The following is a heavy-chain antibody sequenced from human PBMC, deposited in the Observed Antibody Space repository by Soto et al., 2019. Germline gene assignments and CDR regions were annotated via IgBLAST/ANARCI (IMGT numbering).Heavy chain of an antibody. J-gene: IGHJ4*02. Sequence: QVQLQESGPGLVKPSQTLSLICTVSGGSISSGGYYWSWIRQHPGKGLEWIGYIYSSGSTYYNPSLKSRLTRSLDTSENHFSLNLSSMTAADTAVYYCARDGDGSGYFLDFWGQGTLVTVSS. CDR2: IYSSGST. D-gene: IGHD3-22*01. V-gene: IGHV4-31*03. CDR3: ARDGDGSGYFLDF. CDR1: GGSISSGGYY.